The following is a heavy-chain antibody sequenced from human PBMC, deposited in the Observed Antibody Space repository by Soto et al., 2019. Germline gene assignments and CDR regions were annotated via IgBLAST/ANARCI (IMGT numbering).Heavy chain of an antibody. CDR2: IIPIFGTA. V-gene: IGHV1-69*13. D-gene: IGHD3-22*01. CDR1: VGSFSSYA. CDR3: ARVHGDYYYDSSGYSFYGMDV. J-gene: IGHJ6*02. Sequence: GASVKGSCKACVGSFSSYASSWVRQAPGQGREWMGGIIPIFGTANYAQKFQGRVTITADESTSTAYMELSSLRSEDTAVYYCARVHGDYYYDSSGYSFYGMDVWGQGTTVTVSS.